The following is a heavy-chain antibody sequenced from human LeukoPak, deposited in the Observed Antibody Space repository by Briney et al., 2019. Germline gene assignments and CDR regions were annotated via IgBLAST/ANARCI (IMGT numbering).Heavy chain of an antibody. V-gene: IGHV3-43D*03. D-gene: IGHD3-22*01. CDR3: AKEYYDSSGYTYYFDY. Sequence: VEGRFTISRDNSENSLYLQMNSLRVEDTALYYCAKEYYDSSGYTYYFDYWGQGTLVTVSS. J-gene: IGHJ4*02.